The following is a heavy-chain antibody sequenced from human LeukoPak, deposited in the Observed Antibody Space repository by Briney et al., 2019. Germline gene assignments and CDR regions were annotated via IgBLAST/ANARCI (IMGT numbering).Heavy chain of an antibody. CDR2: ISAYNGNT. Sequence: ASVKVSCKASGYTFTSYGISWVRQAPGQGLEWMGWISAYNGNTNYAQKLQGRVTMTTDTSTSTAYMELRSLRSDDTAVYYCARERVVDCSSTSCYGRFDYWGQGTLVTVSS. CDR3: ARERVVDCSSTSCYGRFDY. CDR1: GYTFTSYG. V-gene: IGHV1-18*01. D-gene: IGHD2-2*01. J-gene: IGHJ4*02.